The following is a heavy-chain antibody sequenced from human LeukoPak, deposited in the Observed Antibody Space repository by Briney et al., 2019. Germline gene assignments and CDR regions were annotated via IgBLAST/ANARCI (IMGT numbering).Heavy chain of an antibody. CDR2: INSDGSST. Sequence: GGSLRLSCAASEFTFSSYWMHWVRQAPGKGLVWVSRINSDGSSTSYADSVKGRFTISRDNAKNTLYLQMNSLRAEDTAVYYCARDHLSSGSSPDYYYYYYMDVWGKGTTVTISS. J-gene: IGHJ6*03. CDR3: ARDHLSSGSSPDYYYYYYMDV. V-gene: IGHV3-74*01. D-gene: IGHD6-19*01. CDR1: EFTFSSYW.